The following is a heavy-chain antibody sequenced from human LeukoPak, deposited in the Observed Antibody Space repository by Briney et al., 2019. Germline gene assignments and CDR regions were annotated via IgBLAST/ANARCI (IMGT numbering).Heavy chain of an antibody. CDR3: AEDLRIVVVVAATTGPNYDY. D-gene: IGHD2-15*01. CDR2: LSGSGGST. V-gene: IGHV3-23*01. CDR1: GFTFSSYA. Sequence: PGGSLRLSCAASGFTFSSYAMSWVRQAPGKGLEWVSALSGSGGSTYYADSVKGRFTISRDNSKNTLYLQMNSLRAEDTAVYYCAEDLRIVVVVAATTGPNYDYWGQGTLVTVSS. J-gene: IGHJ4*02.